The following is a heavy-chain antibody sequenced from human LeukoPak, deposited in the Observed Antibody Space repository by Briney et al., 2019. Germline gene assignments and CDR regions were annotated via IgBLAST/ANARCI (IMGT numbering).Heavy chain of an antibody. D-gene: IGHD2-2*02. CDR2: INPNSGGT. J-gene: IGHJ6*02. CDR1: GYTFTGYY. V-gene: IGHV1-2*02. Sequence: EASVKVSCKASGYTFTGYYMHWVRQAPGQGLEWMRWINPNSGGTNYAQKFQGRVTMTRDTSISTAYMELSRLRSDDTAVYYCARDLGYCSSTSCYTRYYYGMDVWGQGTTVTVSS. CDR3: ARDLGYCSSTSCYTRYYYGMDV.